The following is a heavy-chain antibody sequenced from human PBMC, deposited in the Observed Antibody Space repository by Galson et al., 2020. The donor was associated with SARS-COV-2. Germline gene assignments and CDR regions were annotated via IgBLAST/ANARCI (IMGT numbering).Heavy chain of an antibody. D-gene: IGHD3-10*01. V-gene: IGHV3-11*01. CDR1: GFTFSDYY. J-gene: IGHJ5*01. CDR3: ARDQQLWFGNTWVDC. Sequence: GESLKISCAASGFTFSDYYMAWIRQAPGKGLEWVSYISSSGTTIYYADSVKGRFTISRDKAKNSLYLEMNSLRVEDTAVYYCARDQQLWFGNTWVDCWGQGTLVTVSS. CDR2: ISSSGTTI.